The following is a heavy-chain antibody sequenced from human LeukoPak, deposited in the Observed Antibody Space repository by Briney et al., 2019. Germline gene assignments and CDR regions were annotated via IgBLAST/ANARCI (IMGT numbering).Heavy chain of an antibody. CDR1: GYTFTSYG. J-gene: IGHJ4*02. Sequence: GASVKVSCKASGYTFTSYGISWVRQAPGQGLEWMGWISAYNGNTNYAQKLQGRVTMTTDTSTSTAYMELRSLRSDDTAVYYCARDWTQHCSSTSCYTEPFDYWGQGTLVTVSS. V-gene: IGHV1-18*01. D-gene: IGHD2-2*02. CDR2: ISAYNGNT. CDR3: ARDWTQHCSSTSCYTEPFDY.